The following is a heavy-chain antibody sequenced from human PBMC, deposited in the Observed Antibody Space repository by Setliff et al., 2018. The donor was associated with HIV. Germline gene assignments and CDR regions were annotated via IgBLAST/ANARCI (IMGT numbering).Heavy chain of an antibody. CDR1: GDSISSGSYY. Sequence: SETLSLTCSVSGDSISSGSYYWSWIRLPARKGLEWIGQIHTTGSTNYNPSLKSRVTISIDTSKNQFSLKLNSVTATDTAVYYCAKRTFGSGRFDPWGQGTLVTVSS. CDR2: IHTTGST. CDR3: AKRTFGSGRFDP. J-gene: IGHJ5*02. V-gene: IGHV4-61*09. D-gene: IGHD3-16*01.